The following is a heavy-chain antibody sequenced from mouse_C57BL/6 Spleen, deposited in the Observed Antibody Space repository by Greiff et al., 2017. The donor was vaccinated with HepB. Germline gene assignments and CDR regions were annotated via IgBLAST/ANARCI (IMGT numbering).Heavy chain of an antibody. CDR3: ARVLGRGGHGY. CDR2: IHPNSGST. D-gene: IGHD4-1*01. V-gene: IGHV1-64*01. J-gene: IGHJ2*01. Sequence: VKLQQPGAELVKPGASVKLSCKASGYTFTSYWMHWVKQRPGQGLAWIGMIHPNSGSTNYNEKFKSKATLTVDKSSSTAYMQLSSLTSEDSAVYYCARVLGRGGHGYWGQGTTLTVSS. CDR1: GYTFTSYW.